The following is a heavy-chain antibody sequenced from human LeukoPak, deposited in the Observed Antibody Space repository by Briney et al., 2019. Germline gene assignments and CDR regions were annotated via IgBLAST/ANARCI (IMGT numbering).Heavy chain of an antibody. Sequence: GMSLRLSCAASGVTLSPYGMHWVRQAPGKGLEWVTVISYEGGTQHYADSVKGRFIISRDNPRNTLYLQMNILRTEDTAVYYCAKEGTPQVSTWYDLWGQGTQVIVSS. V-gene: IGHV3-30*18. CDR2: ISYEGGTQ. J-gene: IGHJ5*02. CDR3: AKEGTPQVSTWYDL. D-gene: IGHD3-10*01. CDR1: GVTLSPYG.